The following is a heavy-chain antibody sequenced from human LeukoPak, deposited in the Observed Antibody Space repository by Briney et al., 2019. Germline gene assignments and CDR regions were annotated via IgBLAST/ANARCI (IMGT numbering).Heavy chain of an antibody. V-gene: IGHV3-21*01. CDR3: ARDLAPIVVVVAATSWWFDP. Sequence: GGSLRLSCAASGFTFSSYSMNWVRQAPGKGLEWVSSISSSSSYIYYADSVKGRFTISRDNAKNSLYLQMNSLRAEDTAVYYCARDLAPIVVVVAATSWWFDPWGQGTLVTVSS. J-gene: IGHJ5*02. CDR1: GFTFSSYS. CDR2: ISSSSSYI. D-gene: IGHD2-15*01.